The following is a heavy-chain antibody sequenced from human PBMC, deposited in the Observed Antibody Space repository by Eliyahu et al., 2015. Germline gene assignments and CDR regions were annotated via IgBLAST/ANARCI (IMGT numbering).Heavy chain of an antibody. CDR3: ARDQWSQVAGTFFDY. V-gene: IGHV3-7*03. CDR2: INQDGSDK. Sequence: EVQLVESGGGLSQPGGSLRLSCAXSGLTFSNYWMSWVRQAPGKGLEWVANINQDGSDKNYVDSVKGRFTISRDNAKKSLYLQMNSLRAEDTAMYYCARDQWSQVAGTFFDYWGQGTLVTVSS. D-gene: IGHD6-19*01. J-gene: IGHJ4*02. CDR1: GLTFSNYW.